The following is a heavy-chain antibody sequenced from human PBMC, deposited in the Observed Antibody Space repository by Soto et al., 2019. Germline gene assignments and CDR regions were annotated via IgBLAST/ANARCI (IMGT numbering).Heavy chain of an antibody. Sequence: QVQLVQSGAEVKKPGSSVKVSCKASGGTFSSYAISWVRQAPGQGLEWMGGIIPIPGTANYEQKFQGRVTITADESTSTAYMELSCLRSEDSAVYYCARSQGSSTSLAIYYYYYYGMDVWGQGTTVTVSS. CDR2: IIPIPGTA. J-gene: IGHJ6*02. CDR1: GGTFSSYA. CDR3: ARSQGSSTSLAIYYYYYYGMDV. V-gene: IGHV1-69*01. D-gene: IGHD2-2*01.